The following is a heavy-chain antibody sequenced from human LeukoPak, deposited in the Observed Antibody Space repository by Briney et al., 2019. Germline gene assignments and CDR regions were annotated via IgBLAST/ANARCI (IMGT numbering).Heavy chain of an antibody. CDR1: NSSISSDYY. V-gene: IGHV4-38-2*02. CDR3: ARALYYYETSGYTFDS. J-gene: IGHJ4*02. CDR2: IYHNGTT. Sequence: SETLSLTCSVSNSSISSDYYWGWIRQSPGKGLEWIGSIYHNGTTHYYPSLKNRVSMSIDTSRNQFSLQLNSVTAADTAVYYCARALYYYETSGYTFDSWGQGTLVTVSS. D-gene: IGHD3-22*01.